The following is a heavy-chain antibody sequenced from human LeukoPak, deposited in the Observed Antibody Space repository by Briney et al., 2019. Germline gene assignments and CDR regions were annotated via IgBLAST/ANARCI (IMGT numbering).Heavy chain of an antibody. CDR2: LYWDDDE. CDR3: AHRRMLGAMDY. D-gene: IGHD1-26*01. V-gene: IGHV2-5*02. Sequence: SGPTLVNPTQTLTLTCTFSGLSLSTSGVGVGWIRQSPGKALEWLALLYWDDDERYSPSLKSRLTITKDTSKNQVVLTMTNMDPVDTATYFCAHRRMLGAMDYWGQGTLVTVSS. J-gene: IGHJ4*02. CDR1: GLSLSTSGVG.